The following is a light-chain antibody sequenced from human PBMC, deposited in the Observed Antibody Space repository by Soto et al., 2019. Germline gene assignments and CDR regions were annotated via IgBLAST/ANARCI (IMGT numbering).Light chain of an antibody. J-gene: IGKJ5*01. Sequence: DIQMTQSPSSLSASVGDRVTITCRASQSISSYLNWYQQKPGKAPKLLIYAASSLQSGVPSRFSGSGSGTDVTLTISRLQPEDFATYYCQQSYSTPAITFGQGTRLEIK. V-gene: IGKV1-39*01. CDR1: QSISSY. CDR2: AAS. CDR3: QQSYSTPAIT.